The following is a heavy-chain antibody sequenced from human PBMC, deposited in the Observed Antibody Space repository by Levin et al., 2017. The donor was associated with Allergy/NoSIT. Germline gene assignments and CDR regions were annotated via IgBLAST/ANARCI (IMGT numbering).Heavy chain of an antibody. CDR3: ARDGGRGRFDP. CDR2: ISYDGSNK. D-gene: IGHD3-16*01. V-gene: IGHV3-30-3*01. J-gene: IGHJ5*02. CDR1: GFTFSSYA. Sequence: GGSLRLSCAASGFTFSSYAMHWVRQAPGKGLEWVAVISYDGSNKYYADSVKVRFTIYRDNSKNTLYLQMNSLRAEDTAVYYCARDGGRGRFDPWGQGTLVTVAS.